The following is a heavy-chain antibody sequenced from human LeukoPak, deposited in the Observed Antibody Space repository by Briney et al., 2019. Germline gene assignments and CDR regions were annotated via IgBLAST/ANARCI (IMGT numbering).Heavy chain of an antibody. V-gene: IGHV4-34*01. J-gene: IGHJ4*02. Sequence: SETLSLTCAVYGGSSSGYYWSWIRQPPGKGLEWIGEINHSGSTNYNPSLKSRVTISVDTSKNQFSLKLSSVTAADTAVYYCARGPVTSSSWYDYWGQGTLVTVSS. CDR3: ARGPVTSSSWYDY. CDR2: INHSGST. D-gene: IGHD6-13*01. CDR1: GGSSSGYY.